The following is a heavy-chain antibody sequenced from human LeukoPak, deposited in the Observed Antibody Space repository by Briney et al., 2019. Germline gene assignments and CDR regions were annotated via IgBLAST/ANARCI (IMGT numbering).Heavy chain of an antibody. D-gene: IGHD1-26*01. CDR3: ARDGGSGSYLDY. Sequence: GGSLRLSCAASGFTFGDYAMHWVRQAPGKGLEWVAVISYDGSNKYYADSVKGRFTISRDNSKNTLYLQMNSLRAEDTAVYYCARDGGSGSYLDYWGQGTLVTVSS. CDR2: ISYDGSNK. J-gene: IGHJ4*02. V-gene: IGHV3-30-3*01. CDR1: GFTFGDYA.